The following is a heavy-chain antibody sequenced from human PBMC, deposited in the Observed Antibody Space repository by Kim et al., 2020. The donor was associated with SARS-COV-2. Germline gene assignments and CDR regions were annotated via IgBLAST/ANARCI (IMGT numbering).Heavy chain of an antibody. CDR2: ISYDGSNK. J-gene: IGHJ1*01. CDR1: GFTFSSYS. CDR3: ARDRGNYYDSVSFQH. Sequence: GGSLRLSCAASGFTFSSYSMHWVRQAPGKGLEWVSVISYDGSNKYYADSVKGRFTISRDNSKNTLYLQMNSLRAEDTAVYYCARDRGNYYDSVSFQHWGQATLVTVSS. V-gene: IGHV3-30*04. D-gene: IGHD3-22*01.